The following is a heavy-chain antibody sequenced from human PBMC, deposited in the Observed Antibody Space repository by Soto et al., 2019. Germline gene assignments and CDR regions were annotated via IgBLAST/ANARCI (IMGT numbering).Heavy chain of an antibody. CDR3: VKVSTFYDILTGYYSTKFFDH. CDR1: GFTFSEYS. Sequence: GGSLRLSCSASGFTFSEYSMHWVRQAPGKGLQYVSTISSDGDITYYADSVKGRFTISRDNSKNTLYLQMNSLRPEDTAVYYCVKVSTFYDILTGYYSTKFFDHWGQGTLVTVSS. CDR2: ISSDGDIT. J-gene: IGHJ5*02. V-gene: IGHV3-64D*06. D-gene: IGHD3-9*01.